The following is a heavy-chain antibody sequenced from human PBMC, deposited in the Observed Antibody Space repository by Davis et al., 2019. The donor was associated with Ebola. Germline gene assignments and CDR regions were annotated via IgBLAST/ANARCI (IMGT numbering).Heavy chain of an antibody. J-gene: IGHJ3*02. CDR2: ISSSSYFI. Sequence: GGSLRLSCAVSGFTFSTYSMNWVRQAPGKGLEWVSSISSSSYFIYYADSLKGRFTASRDNTKTSLFLHMNSLRAEDTAVYHCARGGYYDSSGYSHEAFDIWGQGTKVTVS. CDR3: ARGGYYDSSGYSHEAFDI. D-gene: IGHD3-22*01. V-gene: IGHV3-21*01. CDR1: GFTFSTYS.